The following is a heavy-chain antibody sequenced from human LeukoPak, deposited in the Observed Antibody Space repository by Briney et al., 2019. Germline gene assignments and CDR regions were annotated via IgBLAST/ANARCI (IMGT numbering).Heavy chain of an antibody. CDR1: GFTFSSYE. V-gene: IGHV3-48*03. D-gene: IGHD4-11*01. CDR2: ITNGGSGM. CDR3: ARERDYTRDAFDM. J-gene: IGHJ3*02. Sequence: RPGGSLRLPCAASGFTFSSYEMNWVRQAPGKGLEWISSITNGGSGMYEDSLKGRFTISRDNAKNSLYLQMNSLRAEDTAVYYCARERDYTRDAFDMWGRGTMVTVSS.